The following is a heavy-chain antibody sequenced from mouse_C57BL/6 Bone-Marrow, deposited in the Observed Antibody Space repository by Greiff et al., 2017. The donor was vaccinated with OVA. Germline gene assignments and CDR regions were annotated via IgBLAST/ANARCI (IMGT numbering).Heavy chain of an antibody. J-gene: IGHJ1*03. CDR2: ISDGGSYT. CDR1: GFTFSSYA. D-gene: IGHD1-1*01. CDR3: ARDEIDYYGSSYGYFDV. V-gene: IGHV5-4*01. Sequence: EVKVVESGGGLVKPGGSLKLSCAASGFTFSSYAMSWVRQTPEKRLEWVATISDGGSYTYYPDNVKGRFTIYRDNAKNNLYLQMSQLKSEDTAMYYCARDEIDYYGSSYGYFDVWGTGTTVTVSS.